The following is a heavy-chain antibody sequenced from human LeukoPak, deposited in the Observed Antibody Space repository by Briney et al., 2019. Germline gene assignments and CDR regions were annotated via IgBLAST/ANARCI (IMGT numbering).Heavy chain of an antibody. CDR3: ARAVTYYYDSSGSADAFDI. J-gene: IGHJ3*02. D-gene: IGHD3-22*01. CDR2: IIPIFGTA. Sequence: SVKVSCKASGGTFSSYAISWVRQAPGQGLEWIGRIIPIFGTANYAQKFQGRVTITTDESTSTAYMELSSLRSEDAAVYYCARAVTYYYDSSGSADAFDIWGQGTMVTVSS. V-gene: IGHV1-69*05. CDR1: GGTFSSYA.